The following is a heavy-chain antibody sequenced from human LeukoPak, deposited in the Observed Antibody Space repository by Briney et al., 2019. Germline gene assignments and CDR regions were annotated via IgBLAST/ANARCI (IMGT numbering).Heavy chain of an antibody. CDR3: ARSPRTAPHFDP. D-gene: IGHD5-18*01. CDR2: IYSGGTT. Sequence: GESLKISCKGSGYNFTNFWIGWVRQAPGKGLEWVSVIYSGGTTYYADSVKGRFTISRDNSKNTLYLHMNSLRAEDTAVYYCARSPRTAPHFDPWGQGTLVTVSS. V-gene: IGHV3-66*01. CDR1: GYNFTNFW. J-gene: IGHJ5*02.